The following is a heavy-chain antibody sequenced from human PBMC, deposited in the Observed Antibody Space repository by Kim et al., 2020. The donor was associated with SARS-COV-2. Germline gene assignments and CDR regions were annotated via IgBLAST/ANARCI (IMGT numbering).Heavy chain of an antibody. J-gene: IGHJ6*02. V-gene: IGHV5-10-1*01. CDR2: IDPSDSYT. Sequence: GESLKISCKGSGYSFTSYWISWVRQMPGKGLEWMGRIDPSDSYTNYSPSFQGHVTISADKSISTAYLQWSSLKASDTAMYYCARLAIAVAGTDYYYYGMDVWGQGTTVTVSS. CDR3: ARLAIAVAGTDYYYYGMDV. CDR1: GYSFTSYW. D-gene: IGHD6-19*01.